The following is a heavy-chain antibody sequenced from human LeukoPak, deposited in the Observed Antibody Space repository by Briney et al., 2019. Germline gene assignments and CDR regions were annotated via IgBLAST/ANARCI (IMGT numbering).Heavy chain of an antibody. J-gene: IGHJ4*02. V-gene: IGHV4-39*01. Sequence: SETLSLTCTVSSGSISSSSYYWGWIRQPPGKGLEWIGSIYYSGSTYYNPSLKSRVTISVDTSKNQFSLKLSSVTAADTAVYYCARGMFSTMIVVVIRGTFDYWGQGTLVTVSS. D-gene: IGHD3-22*01. CDR2: IYYSGST. CDR1: SGSISSSSYY. CDR3: ARGMFSTMIVVVIRGTFDY.